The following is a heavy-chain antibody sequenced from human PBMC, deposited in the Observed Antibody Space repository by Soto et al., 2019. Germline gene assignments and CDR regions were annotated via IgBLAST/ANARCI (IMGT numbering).Heavy chain of an antibody. Sequence: GIPLRLSCATTDFAFSSYGMHWVRQAPGKGLEWVALVSYDGSNKNYADSVKGRFAISRDNSKNTLYLQMNMLRTEDTAVYKCAKDLRYCSGGSCYSEGYFDYWGQGA. CDR2: VSYDGSNK. CDR3: AKDLRYCSGGSCYSEGYFDY. CDR1: DFAFSSYG. D-gene: IGHD2-15*01. V-gene: IGHV3-30*18. J-gene: IGHJ4*02.